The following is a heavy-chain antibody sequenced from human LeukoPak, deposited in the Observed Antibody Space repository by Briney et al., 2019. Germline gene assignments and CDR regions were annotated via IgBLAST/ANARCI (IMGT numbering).Heavy chain of an antibody. Sequence: PGGSLRLSCAASGFTFSSYNMNWVRQAPGKGPEWVSSVSSSTNYIYYADSVRGRFTISRDDAKNSLSLQVNSLRAEDTAVYHCARLAHEDHYYYGMDVWGQGTTVTVSS. CDR3: ARLAHEDHYYYGMDV. CDR1: GFTFSSYN. J-gene: IGHJ6*02. CDR2: VSSSTNYI. V-gene: IGHV3-21*01.